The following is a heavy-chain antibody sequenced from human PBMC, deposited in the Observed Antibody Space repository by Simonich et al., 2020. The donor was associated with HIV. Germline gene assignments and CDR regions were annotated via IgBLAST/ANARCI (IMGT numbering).Heavy chain of an antibody. CDR3: ARLTAGGLGEYFQH. CDR1: GGSFSGHY. Sequence: QVQLQQWGAGLLKPSETLSLTCAVYGGSFSGHYWSWIRQPPGKGLEWIGEINHSGSTNYNPSLTSRVTISVDTSKNQFSLKLSSVTAADTAVYYCARLTAGGLGEYFQHWGQGTLVTVSS. CDR2: INHSGST. J-gene: IGHJ1*01. V-gene: IGHV4-34*01. D-gene: IGHD6-13*01.